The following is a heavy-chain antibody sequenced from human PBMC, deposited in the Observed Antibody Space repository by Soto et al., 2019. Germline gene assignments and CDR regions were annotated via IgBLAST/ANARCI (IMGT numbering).Heavy chain of an antibody. V-gene: IGHV1-69*13. CDR2: IIPIFGTA. CDR1: GGTFSSCA. D-gene: IGHD2-2*01. Sequence: SVKVSCKASGGTFSSCAISCVRQAPGQGLEWMGGIIPIFGTANYAQKFQGRVTITADESTSTAYMELSSLRSEDTAVYYCARGVVPASFPLRPWGQGTLVTVSS. CDR3: ARGVVPASFPLRP. J-gene: IGHJ5*02.